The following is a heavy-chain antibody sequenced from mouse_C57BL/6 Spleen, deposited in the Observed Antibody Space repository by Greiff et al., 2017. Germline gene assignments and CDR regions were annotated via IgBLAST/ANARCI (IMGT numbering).Heavy chain of an antibody. Sequence: QVQLQQSGPGLVAPSQSLSITCTVSGFSLTSYAISWVRQLPGKGLEWLGVIWTGGGTNYNSALNSRQSISKDNSKSQVFLRMNSLHTDDTARYYCARTSGYEWFAYWGHGTLVTVSA. V-gene: IGHV2-9-1*01. CDR3: ARTSGYEWFAY. D-gene: IGHD3-2*02. CDR1: GFSLTSYA. CDR2: IWTGGGT. J-gene: IGHJ3*01.